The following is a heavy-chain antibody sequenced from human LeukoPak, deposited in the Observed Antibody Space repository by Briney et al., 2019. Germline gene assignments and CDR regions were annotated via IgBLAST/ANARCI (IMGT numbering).Heavy chain of an antibody. Sequence: SGGALRLSCAASGFTFSSYAMSWVRQAPGKGLEWVSAIRDSGSSTHYADSVKGRFTTSRDNSKNTLFLQMNSLRAEDTAMYYCAKYGPQDSGSSHFDYWGQGALVTVSS. D-gene: IGHD1-26*01. CDR2: IRDSGSST. V-gene: IGHV3-23*01. CDR1: GFTFSSYA. CDR3: AKYGPQDSGSSHFDY. J-gene: IGHJ4*02.